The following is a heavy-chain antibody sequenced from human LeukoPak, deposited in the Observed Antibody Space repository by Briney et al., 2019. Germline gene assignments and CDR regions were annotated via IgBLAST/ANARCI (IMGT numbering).Heavy chain of an antibody. Sequence: SETLSLTCTVSGGSISSSSYYWAWIRQPPGKPLEWIGSIYYSGSTYYNPSLQSRVTISVDTSKNHFSLKLSSVTAADTAVYYCAGGRYGDYAGYFDSWGQGVLVTVSS. CDR1: GGSISSSSYY. D-gene: IGHD5-12*01. CDR2: IYYSGST. J-gene: IGHJ4*02. CDR3: AGGRYGDYAGYFDS. V-gene: IGHV4-39*07.